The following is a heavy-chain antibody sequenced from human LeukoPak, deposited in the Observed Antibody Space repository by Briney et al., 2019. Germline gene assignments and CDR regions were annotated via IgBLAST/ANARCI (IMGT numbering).Heavy chain of an antibody. CDR1: GGSISSYY. Sequence: SETLSLTCTVSGGSISSYYWSWIRQPPGKGLEWIGYIYYSGSTNYNPSLKSRVTISVDTSKNQFSLKLSSVTAADTAVYYCARHSTCGGDCYPIDYWGQGTLVTVSS. CDR3: ARHSTCGGDCYPIDY. CDR2: IYYSGST. V-gene: IGHV4-59*08. D-gene: IGHD2-21*02. J-gene: IGHJ4*02.